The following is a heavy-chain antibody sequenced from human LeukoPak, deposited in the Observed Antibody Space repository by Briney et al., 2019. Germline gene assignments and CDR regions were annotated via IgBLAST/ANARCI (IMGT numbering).Heavy chain of an antibody. Sequence: PGGSLRLSCTASGFTFSSYSMNWVRQAPGKGLEWVSYISSSSSTIYYADSVKGRFTISRDNAKNSLYLQMNSLRAEDTAVYYCARDHIAAAGMFDPWGQGTLVTVSS. CDR1: GFTFSSYS. CDR2: ISSSSSTI. D-gene: IGHD6-13*01. J-gene: IGHJ5*02. CDR3: ARDHIAAAGMFDP. V-gene: IGHV3-48*04.